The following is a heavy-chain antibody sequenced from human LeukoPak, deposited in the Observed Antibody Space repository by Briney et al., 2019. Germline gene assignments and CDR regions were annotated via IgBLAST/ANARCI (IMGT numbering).Heavy chain of an antibody. V-gene: IGHV3-9*01. D-gene: IGHD2-2*02. J-gene: IGHJ5*02. CDR1: GFTFDDYA. Sequence: PGRSLRLSCAASGFTFDDYAMHWVRQAPGKGLEWVSGISWNRGSIGYADSVKGRFTISRDNAKNSLYLQMNSLRAEDTAVYYCARGQGDIVVVPAAIGQWFDPWGQGTLVTVSS. CDR2: ISWNRGSI. CDR3: ARGQGDIVVVPAAIGQWFDP.